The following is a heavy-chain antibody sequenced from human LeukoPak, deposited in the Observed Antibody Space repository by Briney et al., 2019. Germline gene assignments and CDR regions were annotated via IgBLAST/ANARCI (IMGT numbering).Heavy chain of an antibody. V-gene: IGHV4-59*01. CDR2: IYYSGST. CDR3: ARAVYGDYVY. Sequence: SETLSLTCTVSGGSISSYYWSWIRQPPGKGLEWIGYIYYSGSTNYNPSLKSRVTISVDTSKNQFSLKLSSVTAADTAVYYCARAVYGDYVYWGQGTLVTVSS. CDR1: GGSISSYY. D-gene: IGHD4-17*01. J-gene: IGHJ4*02.